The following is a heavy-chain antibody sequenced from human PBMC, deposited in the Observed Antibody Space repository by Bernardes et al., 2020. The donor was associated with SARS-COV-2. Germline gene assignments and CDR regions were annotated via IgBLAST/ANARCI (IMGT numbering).Heavy chain of an antibody. V-gene: IGHV3-23*01. CDR3: AKDPVGATPYNWFDP. Sequence: GGSLRLSCAASGFTFRSYAMSWVRQAPGKGLEWVSAISGSGGSTYYADSVKGRFTISRDNSKNTLYLQMNSLRAEDTAVYYCAKDPVGATPYNWFDPWGQGTLVTVSS. J-gene: IGHJ5*02. D-gene: IGHD1-26*01. CDR1: GFTFRSYA. CDR2: ISGSGGST.